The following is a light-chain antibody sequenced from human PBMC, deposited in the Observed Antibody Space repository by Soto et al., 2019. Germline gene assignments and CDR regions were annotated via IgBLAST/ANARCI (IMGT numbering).Light chain of an antibody. CDR1: QSVGSTY. CDR2: GVS. CDR3: QQYGTSPLT. J-gene: IGKJ3*01. V-gene: IGKV3-20*01. Sequence: EIVLTQSPGTLSLSPGERATLSCRASQSVGSTYLAWYQQKPGQAPKLLIYGVSSRATGIPDRFSGSGSGTDFTLTINRLEPEDFAMYYCQQYGTSPLTFGPGTKVDI.